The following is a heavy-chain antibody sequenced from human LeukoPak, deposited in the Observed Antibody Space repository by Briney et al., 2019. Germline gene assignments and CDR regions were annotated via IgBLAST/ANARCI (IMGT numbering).Heavy chain of an antibody. CDR2: LIPIFGTA. V-gene: IGHV1-69*13. D-gene: IGHD2-2*01. CDR1: GGTFSSYA. Sequence: SVKVSCKASGGTFSSYAISWVRQAPGQGLEWMGGLIPIFGTANYAQKFQGRVTITADESTSTAYMELISLRSEDTAVYYCARVGYCSSTSCHHLGFQFDPWGQGTLVTVSS. CDR3: ARVGYCSSTSCHHLGFQFDP. J-gene: IGHJ5*02.